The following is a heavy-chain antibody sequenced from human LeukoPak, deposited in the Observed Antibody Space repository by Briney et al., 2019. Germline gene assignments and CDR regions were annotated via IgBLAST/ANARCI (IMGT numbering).Heavy chain of an antibody. J-gene: IGHJ4*02. V-gene: IGHV4-38-2*02. CDR1: GYSISSGYY. Sequence: SETLSLTCTVSGYSISSGYYWGWIRQPPGKGLEWIGSIHHSGSTYYNPSLKSRVTISVDTSKNQFSLKLSSVTAADTAVYYCARARIAAAGGGFDYWGQGTLVTVSS. D-gene: IGHD6-13*01. CDR2: IHHSGST. CDR3: ARARIAAAGGGFDY.